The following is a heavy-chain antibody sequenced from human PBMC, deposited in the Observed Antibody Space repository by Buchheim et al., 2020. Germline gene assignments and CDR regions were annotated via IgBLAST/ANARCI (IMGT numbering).Heavy chain of an antibody. Sequence: QMQLQESGPGLVKPSETLSLICTVSGASITSYYWSWLRQAPGKGLQWIGYISYSGSTNYNPSLKRRVTISADTSKNQFSLKVNSVTTADTALYYCGRAQSTRAPSTVVTNWGQGIL. V-gene: IGHV4-59*01. CDR2: ISYSGST. CDR3: GRAQSTRAPSTVVTN. D-gene: IGHD4-23*01. J-gene: IGHJ4*02. CDR1: GASITSYY.